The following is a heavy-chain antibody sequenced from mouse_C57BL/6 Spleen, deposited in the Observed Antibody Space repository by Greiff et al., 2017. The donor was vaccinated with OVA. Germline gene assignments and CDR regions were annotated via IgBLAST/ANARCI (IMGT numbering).Heavy chain of an antibody. CDR1: GYTFTDYE. J-gene: IGHJ2*01. V-gene: IGHV1-15*01. CDR2: IDPETGGT. Sequence: QVQLQQSGAELVRPGASVTLSCRASGYTFTDYEMHWVKQTPVHGLEWIGAIDPETGGTAYNQKFKGKAILTADKSSSTAYMELRSLTSEDSAVYYCTRSFWAFDYWGQGTTLTVSS. CDR3: TRSFWAFDY. D-gene: IGHD4-1*01.